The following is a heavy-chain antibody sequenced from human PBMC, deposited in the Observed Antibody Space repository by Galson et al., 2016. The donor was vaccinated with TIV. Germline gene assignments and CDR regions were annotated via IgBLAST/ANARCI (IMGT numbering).Heavy chain of an antibody. CDR3: VRAGSGWYELDY. CDR1: GFFFRSFE. Sequence: SLRLSCATYGFFFRSFEMNWVRQAPGKGPEWVSAITTTVPNTYYADSLKGRFTISRDNAKNSLFLQMNSLRVEDTGVYYCVRAGSGWYELDYWGQGTLVTVSS. J-gene: IGHJ4*02. CDR2: ITTTVPNT. D-gene: IGHD6-19*01. V-gene: IGHV3-48*03.